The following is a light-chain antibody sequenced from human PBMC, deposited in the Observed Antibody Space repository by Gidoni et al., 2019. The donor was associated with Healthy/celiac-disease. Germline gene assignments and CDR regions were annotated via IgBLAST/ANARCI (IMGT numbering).Light chain of an antibody. Sequence: EIVLTQSPATLSLSTGERVNLSTRASQSVSSYLAWYQQKPGQAPRLLLYDASNRATGIPARFSGSGSGTDFTLTISSLEPEDFAVYYCQQRSNSWTFGQGTKVEIK. V-gene: IGKV3-11*01. J-gene: IGKJ1*01. CDR3: QQRSNSWT. CDR2: DAS. CDR1: QSVSSY.